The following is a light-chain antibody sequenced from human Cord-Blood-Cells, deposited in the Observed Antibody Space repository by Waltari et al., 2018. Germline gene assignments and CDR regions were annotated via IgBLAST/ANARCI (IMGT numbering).Light chain of an antibody. CDR2: AAS. Sequence: DIQMTQSPSSLSASVGDRVTITCRASQSISSYLNWYQQKPGKAPNLLIYAASSLQSGVPSRFSGSGSWTDFTLTISSLQPEDFATYYCQQSYSTPPTFGQGTKVEIK. V-gene: IGKV1-39*01. J-gene: IGKJ1*01. CDR1: QSISSY. CDR3: QQSYSTPPT.